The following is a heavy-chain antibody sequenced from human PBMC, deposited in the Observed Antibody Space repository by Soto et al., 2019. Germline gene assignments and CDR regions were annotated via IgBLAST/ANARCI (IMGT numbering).Heavy chain of an antibody. V-gene: IGHV3-23*01. CDR2: INSGGTLA. J-gene: IGHJ4*02. CDR3: AISTGGFGGFFVVPSDY. D-gene: IGHD3-16*02. CDR1: GFTYESYA. Sequence: EVQLLESGGGLVQPGGSLRLSCAASGFTYESYAMSWVRQAPGKGLEWVSGINSGGTLAHYADSVKGRFAISRDNSKNTLSLEMNSLRADDTGLYYCAISTGGFGGFFVVPSDYWGQGTLVTVSS.